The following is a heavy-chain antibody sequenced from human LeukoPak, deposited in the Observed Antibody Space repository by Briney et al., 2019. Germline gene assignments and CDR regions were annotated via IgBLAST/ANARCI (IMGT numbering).Heavy chain of an antibody. CDR1: GDSIASGSYY. CDR2: SYHTGKT. Sequence: SETLSLTCSVSGDSIASGSYYWTWIRQTPGEGLEWIGNSYHTGKTHYNPSFESRLTISVDTSKNQFSLRLTSVTAADTAVYYCATGSVLEDSSSWVNGLGYWGQGTLVTVSS. CDR3: ATGSVLEDSSSWVNGLGY. J-gene: IGHJ4*02. V-gene: IGHV4-30-2*01. D-gene: IGHD6-13*01.